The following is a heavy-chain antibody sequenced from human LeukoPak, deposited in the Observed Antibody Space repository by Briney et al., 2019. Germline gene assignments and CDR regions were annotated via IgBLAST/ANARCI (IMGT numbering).Heavy chain of an antibody. Sequence: SETLSLTCTVSGGSISGYYWSWIRQPPGKGLEWIGEINHSGSTNYNPSLKSRVTISVDTSKNQFSLKLSSVTAADTAVYYCARTTSSSWYNQYNYWGQGTLVTVSS. J-gene: IGHJ4*02. CDR2: INHSGST. D-gene: IGHD6-13*01. CDR3: ARTTSSSWYNQYNY. CDR1: GGSISGYY. V-gene: IGHV4-34*01.